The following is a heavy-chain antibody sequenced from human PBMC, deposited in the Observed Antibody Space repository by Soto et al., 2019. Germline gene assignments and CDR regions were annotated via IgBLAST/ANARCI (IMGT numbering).Heavy chain of an antibody. CDR1: GGSISSYY. CDR3: ARDRHYDILTGYYGYYGMDV. J-gene: IGHJ6*02. V-gene: IGHV4-59*01. Sequence: PSETLSLTCTVSGGSISSYYWSWIRQPPGKGLEWIGYIYYSGSTNYNPSLKSRVTISVDTSKNQFSLKLSSVTAADTAVYYCARDRHYDILTGYYGYYGMDVWG. D-gene: IGHD3-9*01. CDR2: IYYSGST.